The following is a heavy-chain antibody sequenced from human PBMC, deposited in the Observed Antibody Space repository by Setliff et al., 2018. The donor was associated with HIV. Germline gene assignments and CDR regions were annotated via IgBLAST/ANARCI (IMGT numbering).Heavy chain of an antibody. CDR3: STDVPFSGGALYR. Sequence: GGSLRLSCAASEFSLSDVWMMWVRQAPGRGLEWIGRIKRKFEGETTDYAAPVKGRFIISRDDSKNTVYLQMNSLQTEDTAVYYCSTDVPFSGGALYRWGQGTMVTVSS. CDR1: EFSLSDVW. J-gene: IGHJ3*01. D-gene: IGHD3-10*01. V-gene: IGHV3-15*01. CDR2: IKRKFEGETT.